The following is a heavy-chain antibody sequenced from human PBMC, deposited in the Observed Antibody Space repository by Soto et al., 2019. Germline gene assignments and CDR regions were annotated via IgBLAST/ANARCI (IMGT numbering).Heavy chain of an antibody. CDR3: AFHVDRRFDY. J-gene: IGHJ4*02. Sequence: QVQLVQSGAEVKKPGASVKVSCKASGYTFTGYYMHWVRQAPGQGLEWMGWINPNSGGTNYAQKVQGSVTMTRDTAIRTAYMGLSRLRSDDTGAYYCAFHVDRRFDYWGQGTLVTVSS. CDR1: GYTFTGYY. D-gene: IGHD5-12*01. V-gene: IGHV1-2*02. CDR2: INPNSGGT.